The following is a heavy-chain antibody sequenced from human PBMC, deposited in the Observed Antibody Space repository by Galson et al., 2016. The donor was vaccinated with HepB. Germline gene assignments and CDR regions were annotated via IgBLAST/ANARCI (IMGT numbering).Heavy chain of an antibody. Sequence: SVKVSCKASGYSFIYYGISWVRQAPGQGLEWMGWISPYDGNTNYAQKFQDRVTMTTDTSTTTLYMEVRTLRSDDTAVYYCARGSGIGAVLDYWGQGTLVTVSS. V-gene: IGHV1-18*01. J-gene: IGHJ4*02. CDR1: GYSFIYYG. CDR3: ARGSGIGAVLDY. D-gene: IGHD3-3*01. CDR2: ISPYDGNT.